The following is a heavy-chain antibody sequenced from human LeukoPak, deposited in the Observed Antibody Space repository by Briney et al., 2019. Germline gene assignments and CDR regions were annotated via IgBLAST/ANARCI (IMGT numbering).Heavy chain of an antibody. V-gene: IGHV3-23*01. CDR2: IDSSGDRA. CDR3: AKSIVGATGDAFDI. J-gene: IGHJ3*02. CDR1: GFTFRSYG. Sequence: GGSLRLSCAASGFTFRSYGMSWVRQAPGKGLEWVSSIDSSGDRAYYGDSVKGRFTISRDNSKNTLYLQMNSLRAEDTAVYYCAKSIVGATGDAFDIWGQGTMVSVSS. D-gene: IGHD1-26*01.